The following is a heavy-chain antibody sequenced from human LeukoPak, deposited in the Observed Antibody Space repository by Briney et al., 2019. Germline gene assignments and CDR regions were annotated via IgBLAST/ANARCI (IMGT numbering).Heavy chain of an antibody. CDR3: ATGRHHSDY. D-gene: IGHD1-14*01. Sequence: GGSLRLSCVASGLTFSDYYMSWIRQAPGKGLEWVSYISVSGVTIYSAGSVKGRFTISRDNAKNSLYLLMDSLRAEDTAMYYCATGRHHSDYWGQGTLVTVSS. V-gene: IGHV3-11*01. J-gene: IGHJ4*02. CDR2: ISVSGVTI. CDR1: GLTFSDYY.